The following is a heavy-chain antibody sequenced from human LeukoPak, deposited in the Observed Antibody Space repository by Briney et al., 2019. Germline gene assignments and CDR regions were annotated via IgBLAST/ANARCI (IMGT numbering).Heavy chain of an antibody. CDR2: IDYSRDT. CDR1: GGSISSYY. V-gene: IGHV4-59*03. Sequence: PSETLSLTCTVSGGSISSYYWSWIRQPPGKGLEWIGNIDYSRDTNYNPSLRSRVTILVDKSRNQFSLKLNSVTAADTAVYYCARNGPHYYDKSGYLDSWGQGILVTVSS. J-gene: IGHJ4*02. D-gene: IGHD3-22*01. CDR3: ARNGPHYYDKSGYLDS.